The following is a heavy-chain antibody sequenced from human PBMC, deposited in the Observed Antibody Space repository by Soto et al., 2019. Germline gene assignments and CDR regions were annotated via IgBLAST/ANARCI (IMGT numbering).Heavy chain of an antibody. Sequence: GESLKISCKGSGYNFAGYWIAWVRQMPGKGLELMGIIYPSDSDTRYRPSFQGQVNISADKSISSAYLQWRSLRASDTAMYYCARGGVSTRTFDYWGQGTTVTVSS. CDR2: IYPSDSDT. CDR3: ARGGVSTRTFDY. CDR1: GYNFAGYW. J-gene: IGHJ4*02. D-gene: IGHD3-3*01. V-gene: IGHV5-51*01.